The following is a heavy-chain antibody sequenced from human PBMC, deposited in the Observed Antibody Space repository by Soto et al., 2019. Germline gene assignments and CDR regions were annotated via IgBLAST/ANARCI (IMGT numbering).Heavy chain of an antibody. J-gene: IGHJ6*04. CDR2: INSDGSST. CDR1: GFTFSSYW. Sequence: GGSLRLSCAASGFTFSSYWMHWVRQAPGKGLVWVSRINSDGSSTSYADSVKGRFTISRDNAKNTLYLQMNSLRAEDTAVYYCAREGDSCCWYSRYYYGMYVWGKGTTVPVSS. V-gene: IGHV3-74*01. CDR3: AREGDSCCWYSRYYYGMYV. D-gene: IGHD6-19*01.